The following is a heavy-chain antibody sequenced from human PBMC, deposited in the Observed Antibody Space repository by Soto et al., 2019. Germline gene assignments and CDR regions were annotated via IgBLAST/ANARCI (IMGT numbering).Heavy chain of an antibody. D-gene: IGHD3-10*01. Sequence: ASVKVSCKASGYTFTGYYMHWVRQAPGQGLEWMGWINPNSGGTNYAQKFQGRVTMTRDTSISTAYMELSRLRSDDTAVYYCARVLYYYGSGSYYNEYYYYGMDVWGQGTTVTVSS. CDR3: ARVLYYYGSGSYYNEYYYYGMDV. V-gene: IGHV1-2*02. CDR2: INPNSGGT. J-gene: IGHJ6*02. CDR1: GYTFTGYY.